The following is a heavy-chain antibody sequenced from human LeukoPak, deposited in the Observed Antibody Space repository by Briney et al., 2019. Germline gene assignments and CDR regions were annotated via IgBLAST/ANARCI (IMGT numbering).Heavy chain of an antibody. J-gene: IGHJ4*02. CDR2: IIPIFGTA. CDR3: ARVCPSGGYVFGYFDY. CDR1: GGTLSSYA. D-gene: IGHD2-15*01. Sequence: ASVKVSCKASGGTLSSYAISWVRQAPGQGLEWMGGIIPIFGTANYAQKFQGRVTITADESTSTAYMELSSLRSEDTAVYYCARVCPSGGYVFGYFDYWGQGTLVTVSS. V-gene: IGHV1-69*13.